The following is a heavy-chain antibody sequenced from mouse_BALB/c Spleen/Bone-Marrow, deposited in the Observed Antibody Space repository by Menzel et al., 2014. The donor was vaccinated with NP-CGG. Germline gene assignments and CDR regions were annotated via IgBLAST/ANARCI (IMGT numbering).Heavy chain of an antibody. V-gene: IGHV5-17*02. CDR1: GFTFSSFG. CDR3: TRGGNWDDFDY. Sequence: EVQLQESGGGLVQPGGSRKLSSAASGFTFSSFGMHWVRQTPEKGLEWVAYISSGSSTIYYADTVKGRFTISRDNPKNTLFLQVTSLRSEDTAMYYCTRGGNWDDFDYWGQGTTLTVSS. D-gene: IGHD4-1*01. J-gene: IGHJ2*01. CDR2: ISSGSSTI.